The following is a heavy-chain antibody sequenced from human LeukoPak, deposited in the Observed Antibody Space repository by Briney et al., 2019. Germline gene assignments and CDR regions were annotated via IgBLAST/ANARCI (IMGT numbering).Heavy chain of an antibody. CDR1: GYTLTELS. V-gene: IGHV1-69*05. Sequence: SVKVSCKVSGYTLTELSMHWVRQAPGQGLEWMGGIIPIFGTANYAQKFQGRVTITTDESTSTAYMELSSLRSEDTAVYYCAREGVGATDYWGQGTLVTVSS. CDR3: AREGVGATDY. D-gene: IGHD1-26*01. CDR2: IIPIFGTA. J-gene: IGHJ4*02.